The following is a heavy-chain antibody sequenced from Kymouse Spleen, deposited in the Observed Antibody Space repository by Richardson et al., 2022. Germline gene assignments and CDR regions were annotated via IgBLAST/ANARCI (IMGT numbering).Heavy chain of an antibody. CDR3: ALERDGDYDILTGNY. J-gene: IGHJ4*02. D-gene: IGHD3-9*01. Sequence: EVQLVESGGGLVKPGGSLRLSCAASGFTFSSYSMNWVRQAPGKGLEWVSSISSSSSYIYYADSVKGRFTISRDNAKNSLYLQMNSLRAEDTAVYYCALERDGDYDILTGNYWGQGTLVTVSS. CDR2: ISSSSSYI. CDR1: GFTFSSYS. V-gene: IGHV3-21*03.